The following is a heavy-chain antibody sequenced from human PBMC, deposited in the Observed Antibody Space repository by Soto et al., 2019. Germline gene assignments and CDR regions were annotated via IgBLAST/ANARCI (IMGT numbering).Heavy chain of an antibody. V-gene: IGHV1-24*01. CDR1: GYTLTELS. CDR3: ATPPKPGIAVAGTEYYFDY. D-gene: IGHD6-19*01. CDR2: FDPEDGET. Sequence: ASVKVSCKVSGYTLTELSMHWVRQAPGKGLEWMGGFDPEDGETIYAQKFQGRVTMTEDTSTDTAYMELSSLRSEDTAVYYCATPPKPGIAVAGTEYYFDYWGQGTLVTVSS. J-gene: IGHJ4*02.